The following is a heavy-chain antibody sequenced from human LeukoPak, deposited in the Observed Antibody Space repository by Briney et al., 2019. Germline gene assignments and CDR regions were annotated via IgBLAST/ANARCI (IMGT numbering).Heavy chain of an antibody. V-gene: IGHV3-66*01. D-gene: IGHD2-2*01. CDR2: IYSGGST. J-gene: IGHJ6*02. Sequence: PGGSLRLSCAASGFTVSSNYMSWVRQAPGKGLEWVSVIYSGGSTYYADSVKGRFTISRDNSKNTLYLQMNSLRAEDTAVYYCARYRLDYYYGMDVWGQGTTVTVSS. CDR3: ARYRLDYYYGMDV. CDR1: GFTVSSNY.